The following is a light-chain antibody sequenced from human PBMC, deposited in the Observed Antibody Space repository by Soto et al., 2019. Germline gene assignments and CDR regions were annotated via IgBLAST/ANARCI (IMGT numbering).Light chain of an antibody. V-gene: IGKV1D-12*01. CDR2: GAS. CDR3: QQADSFHLT. J-gene: IGKJ4*01. CDR1: QDISTL. Sequence: DIQMTQSPSSVAASIGDTVTITCRASQDISTLLAWYQQKPGKAPTLLIYGASTLESGVTSRFSGRGSGTDFTLTISSLQPEDFATYFCQQADSFHLTFGGGTKVEIK.